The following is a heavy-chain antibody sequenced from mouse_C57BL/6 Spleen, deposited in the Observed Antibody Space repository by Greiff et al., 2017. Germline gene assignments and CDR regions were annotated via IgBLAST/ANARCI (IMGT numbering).Heavy chain of an antibody. CDR2: ISSGGDYI. Sequence: EVKLVESGEGLVKPGGSLKLSCAASGFTFSSYAMSWVRQTPEKRLEWVAYISSGGDYIYYADTVKGRFTISRDNARNTLYLQMSSLKSEDTAMYYCTRDRETAQAPAMDYWGQGTSVTVSS. CDR1: GFTFSSYA. V-gene: IGHV5-9-1*02. J-gene: IGHJ4*01. CDR3: TRDRETAQAPAMDY. D-gene: IGHD3-2*02.